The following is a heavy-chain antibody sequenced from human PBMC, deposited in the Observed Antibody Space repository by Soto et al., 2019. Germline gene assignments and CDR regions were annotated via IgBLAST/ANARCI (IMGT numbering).Heavy chain of an antibody. V-gene: IGHV1-24*01. J-gene: IGHJ5*02. CDR2: FDPEDGET. Sequence: ASVKVSCKVSGYTLTELSMHWVRQAPGKGLEWMGGFDPEDGETIYAQKFQGRVTMTEDTSTDTAYMELSSLRSEDTAVYYCATLTPPKIIPNYWFDPWGQGTLVTVSS. CDR1: GYTLTELS. D-gene: IGHD3-9*01. CDR3: ATLTPPKIIPNYWFDP.